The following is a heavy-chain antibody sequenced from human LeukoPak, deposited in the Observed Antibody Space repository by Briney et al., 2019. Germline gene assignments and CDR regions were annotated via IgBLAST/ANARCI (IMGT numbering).Heavy chain of an antibody. CDR3: VRDNPRCCGVIPSNIDDY. CDR1: GFTFSSYA. Sequence: GGSLRLSCAASGFTFSSYAMHWVRQAPGKGLEWVAFISYDGSNKYYADSVEGRFTISRDNAKNSLYLQMNSLRAEDTAVYYCVRDNPRCCGVIPSNIDDYWGQGTLVTVSS. D-gene: IGHD2/OR15-2a*01. V-gene: IGHV3-30-3*01. J-gene: IGHJ4*02. CDR2: ISYDGSNK.